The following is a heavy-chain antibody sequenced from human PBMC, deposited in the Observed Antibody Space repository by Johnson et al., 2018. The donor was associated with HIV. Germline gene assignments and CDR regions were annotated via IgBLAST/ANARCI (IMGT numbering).Heavy chain of an antibody. D-gene: IGHD3-10*01. V-gene: IGHV3-64*01. CDR2: ISSNGGST. CDR1: GFTFSSYT. CDR3: SRDPDPFREYHGDAFDI. J-gene: IGHJ3*02. Sequence: VLLVESGGGLVQPGGSLRLSCVASGFTFSSYTLHWVRQAPGKGLEYVSAISSNGGSTYYANSVKGRFTISRDSSKDTLYVQMNSLRGEDTAVYYCSRDPDPFREYHGDAFDIWGQGTVVTVSS.